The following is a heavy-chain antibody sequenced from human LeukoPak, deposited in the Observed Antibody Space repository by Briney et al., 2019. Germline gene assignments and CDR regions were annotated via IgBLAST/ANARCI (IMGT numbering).Heavy chain of an antibody. D-gene: IGHD6-19*01. V-gene: IGHV3-9*03. J-gene: IGHJ4*02. CDR3: AKDNGRQWLVIGGNFDY. CDR1: GFTFDDYA. CDR2: ISWNSGSI. Sequence: GGSLRLSCAASGFTFDDYAMHWVRQAPGKGLEWVSGISWNSGSIGYADSVKGRFTISRDNAKNSLYLQMNSLRAEDMALYYCAKDNGRQWLVIGGNFDYWGQGTLVTVSS.